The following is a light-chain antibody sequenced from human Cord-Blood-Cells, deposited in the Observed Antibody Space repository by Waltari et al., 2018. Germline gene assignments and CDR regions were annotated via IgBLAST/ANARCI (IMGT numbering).Light chain of an antibody. J-gene: IGLJ1*01. CDR1: SRDVGGLHY. V-gene: IGLV2-11*01. Sequence: QSALTQPRPVSGSPGQSVTIPCTGTSRDVGGLHYFSWYQPHPGKAPKLMLYDVSKRPSGVPDRFSGSKSGNTASLTISGLQAEDEADYYCCSYAGSYTYVFGTGTKVTVL. CDR2: DVS. CDR3: CSYAGSYTYV.